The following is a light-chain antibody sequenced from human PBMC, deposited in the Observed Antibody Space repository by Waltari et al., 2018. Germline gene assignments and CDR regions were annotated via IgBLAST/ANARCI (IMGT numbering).Light chain of an antibody. Sequence: QTVVTQEPSLTVSPGGAVTLTCASSAGAVTSGNYPNWIQQKPGQVPRSLLHSTTNRHSWTPARFSGYLRGGKAALTLSGVQPEDEAEYYCLLYDGSDQVFGGGTKLTVL. CDR2: STT. J-gene: IGLJ3*02. V-gene: IGLV7-43*01. CDR3: LLYDGSDQV. CDR1: AGAVTSGNY.